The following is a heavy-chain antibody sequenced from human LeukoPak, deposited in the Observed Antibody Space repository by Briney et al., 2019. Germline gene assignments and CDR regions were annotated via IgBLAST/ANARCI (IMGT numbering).Heavy chain of an antibody. J-gene: IGHJ6*03. Sequence: PVGSLRLSRAASGFTFTGYSMISVREAPGHGLELVSSISGTSSDIYYADTVKGRFTISRDNAKNSLYLQMNSLRAEDTAVYYCVSSPPVAAQDGWGKGTTVT. CDR3: VSSPPVAAQDG. CDR1: GFTFTGYS. CDR2: ISGTSSDI. D-gene: IGHD6-6*01. V-gene: IGHV3-21*01.